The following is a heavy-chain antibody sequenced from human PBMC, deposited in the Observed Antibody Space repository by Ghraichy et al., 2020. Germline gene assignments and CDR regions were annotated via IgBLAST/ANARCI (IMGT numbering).Heavy chain of an antibody. V-gene: IGHV4-39*01. Sequence: GSLRLSCTVSGGSISSSTYYWAWIRQAPGKGLEWIGSIYYSGITYYNPPLKSRVTISVDTSKNQFSRKLSSVTAADTAVYYCARRTGGGQHDYYMDVWGKGTTVTVSS. D-gene: IGHD3-16*01. J-gene: IGHJ6*03. CDR2: IYYSGIT. CDR1: GGSISSSTYY. CDR3: ARRTGGGQHDYYMDV.